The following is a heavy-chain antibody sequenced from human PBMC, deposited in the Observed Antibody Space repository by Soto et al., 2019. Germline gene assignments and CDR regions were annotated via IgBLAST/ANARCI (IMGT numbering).Heavy chain of an antibody. J-gene: IGHJ4*02. D-gene: IGHD6-13*01. CDR1: GFTFSSYA. CDR3: AISSWSLYYFDY. V-gene: IGHV3-21*01. CDR2: ISGSSSYI. Sequence: LRLSCAASGFTFSSYAMSWVRQAPGKGLEWVSAISGSSSYIYYADSVKGRFTISRDNAKNSLYLQMNSLRAEDTAVYYCAISSWSLYYFDYWGQGTLVTVSS.